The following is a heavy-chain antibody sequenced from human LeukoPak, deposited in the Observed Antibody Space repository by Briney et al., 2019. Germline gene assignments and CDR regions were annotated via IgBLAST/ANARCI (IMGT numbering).Heavy chain of an antibody. V-gene: IGHV4-30-4*01. Sequence: SQTLSLTCTVSGGSISSGDYYWSWIRQPPGKGLEWIGYIYYSGSTYYNPPLKSRVTISVDTSKNQFSLNLSSVTAADTAVYYCAREGVAAAGLLELPLGYYYYMDVWGKGTTVTVS. J-gene: IGHJ6*03. D-gene: IGHD6-13*01. CDR3: AREGVAAAGLLELPLGYYYYMDV. CDR1: GGSISSGDYY. CDR2: IYYSGST.